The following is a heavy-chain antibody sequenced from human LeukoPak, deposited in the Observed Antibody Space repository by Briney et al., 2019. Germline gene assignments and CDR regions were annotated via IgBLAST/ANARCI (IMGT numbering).Heavy chain of an antibody. CDR3: ARGAIPFVEWSHYFDF. D-gene: IGHD3-3*01. J-gene: IGHJ4*02. CDR1: GGSISTYY. Sequence: SETLSLTCTVAGGSISTYYWSWVRQPPGKGLEWLGYGYYSGSTDYIPSLKSRVTISVDTSTNQFSLKLTSVTAADTAIYYCARGAIPFVEWSHYFDFWGRGTLVTGSS. CDR2: GYYSGST. V-gene: IGHV4-59*12.